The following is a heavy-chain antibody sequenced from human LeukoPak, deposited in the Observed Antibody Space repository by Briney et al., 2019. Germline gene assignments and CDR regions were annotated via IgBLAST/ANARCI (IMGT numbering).Heavy chain of an antibody. CDR2: IIPIFGTA. D-gene: IGHD2-2*01. Sequence: SVKVSXKASGGTFRSYAISWVRQAPGQGLEWMGGIIPIFGTANYAQKFQGRVTITADESTSTAYMELSSLRSEDTAVYYCARHGTVPAAITWDYYFDYWGQGTLVTVSS. J-gene: IGHJ4*02. CDR1: GGTFRSYA. V-gene: IGHV1-69*01. CDR3: ARHGTVPAAITWDYYFDY.